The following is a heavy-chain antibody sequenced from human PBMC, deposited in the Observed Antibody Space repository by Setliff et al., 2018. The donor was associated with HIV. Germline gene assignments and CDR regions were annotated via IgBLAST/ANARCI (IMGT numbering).Heavy chain of an antibody. CDR3: AREIPYSYGGRGHPL. V-gene: IGHV4-31*03. Sequence: PSETLSLTCSVSGVSVGSGDYYWHWIRQHPEKALEWIGYIFHSGDTYYNPSLKSRVTISIDTSRNQFSLTVSSVTAADTAVYYCAREIPYSYGGRGHPLWGQGTLVTVSS. D-gene: IGHD3-22*01. CDR2: IFHSGDT. CDR1: GVSVGSGDYY. J-gene: IGHJ4*02.